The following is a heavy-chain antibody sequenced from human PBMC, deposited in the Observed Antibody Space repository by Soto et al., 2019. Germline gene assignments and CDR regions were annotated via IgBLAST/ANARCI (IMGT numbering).Heavy chain of an antibody. CDR2: MNPNSGNT. CDR3: ARQVAVSDAFDI. V-gene: IGHV1-8*02. D-gene: IGHD6-19*01. CDR1: GYTFTSYG. Sequence: GASVKVSCKASGYTFTSYGISWVRQATGQGLEWMGWMNPNSGNTGYAQKFQGRVTMTRNTSISTAYMELSSLRSEDTAVYYCARQVAVSDAFDIWGQGTMVTVSS. J-gene: IGHJ3*02.